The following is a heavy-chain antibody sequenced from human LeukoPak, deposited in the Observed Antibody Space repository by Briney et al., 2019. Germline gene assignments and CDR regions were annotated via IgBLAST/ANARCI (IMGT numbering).Heavy chain of an antibody. Sequence: SETLSRTCAVYGGSFSAYYWSWIRQPPGKGLEWIGEINHSGSTNYNPSLTSRVTISVDTSKNQFSLKLSSVTAADTAVYYCRTGYSCYYYYYMDVWGKGTTVTISS. CDR1: GGSFSAYY. CDR2: INHSGST. V-gene: IGHV4-34*01. CDR3: RTGYSCYYYYYMDV. J-gene: IGHJ6*03. D-gene: IGHD3/OR15-3a*01.